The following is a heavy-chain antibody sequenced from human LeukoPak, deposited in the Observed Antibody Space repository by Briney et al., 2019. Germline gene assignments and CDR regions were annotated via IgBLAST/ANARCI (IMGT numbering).Heavy chain of an antibody. CDR2: ISTTSSHI. CDR1: GFTFGDYI. J-gene: IGHJ4*02. D-gene: IGHD6-6*01. Sequence: GGSLRLSCATSGFTFGDYIMNWVRQAPGKGLEWVSSISTTSSHIYYADSVKGRFTTSRDNAKNSLYLQMNSLRAEDTAVYYCARESGSSYYFRYWGQGTLVTVSS. V-gene: IGHV3-21*01. CDR3: ARESGSSYYFRY.